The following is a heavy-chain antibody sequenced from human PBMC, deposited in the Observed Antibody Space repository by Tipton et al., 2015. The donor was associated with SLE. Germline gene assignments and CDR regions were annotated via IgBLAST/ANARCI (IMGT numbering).Heavy chain of an antibody. V-gene: IGHV3-21*04. Sequence: SLRLSCAASGFTFSSYEMNWVRQAPGKGLEWVSSISSSSSYIYYADSVKGRFTISRDNAKNSLYLQMNSLRAEDTAVYYCASRVYGSGSGDAFDIWGQGTMVTVSS. CDR2: ISSSSSYI. CDR1: GFTFSSYE. J-gene: IGHJ3*02. D-gene: IGHD3-10*01. CDR3: ASRVYGSGSGDAFDI.